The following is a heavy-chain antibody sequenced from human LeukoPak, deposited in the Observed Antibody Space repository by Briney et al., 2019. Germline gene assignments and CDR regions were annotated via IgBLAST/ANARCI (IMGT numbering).Heavy chain of an antibody. J-gene: IGHJ4*02. CDR1: GFTFSSYA. V-gene: IGHV3-30*14. CDR2: ISYDGSNK. Sequence: GRSLRLSCAASGFTFSSYAMHWVRQAPGKGLEWVAVISYDGSNKYYADSVKGRFTISRDNSKNTVYLQMSSLRAEDTAVYYCVIVRGYFDSSGSDYWGQGTLVTVSS. CDR3: VIVRGYFDSSGSDY. D-gene: IGHD3-9*01.